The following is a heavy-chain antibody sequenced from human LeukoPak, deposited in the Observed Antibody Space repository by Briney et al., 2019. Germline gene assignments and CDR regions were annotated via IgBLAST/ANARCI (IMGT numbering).Heavy chain of an antibody. CDR2: ISGSGGST. CDR3: AKVPVMYYDFWSGPDYYMDV. CDR1: GFTFSSYE. V-gene: IGHV3-23*01. D-gene: IGHD3-3*01. J-gene: IGHJ6*03. Sequence: GGSLRLSCAASGFTFSSYEMSWVRQAPGKGLEWVPAISGSGGSTYYADSVKGRFTISRDNSKNTLYLQMNSLRAEDTAVYYCAKVPVMYYDFWSGPDYYMDVWGKGTTVTVSS.